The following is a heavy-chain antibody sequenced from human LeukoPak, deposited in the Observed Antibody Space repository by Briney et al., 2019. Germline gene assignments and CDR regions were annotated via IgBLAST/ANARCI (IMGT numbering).Heavy chain of an antibody. CDR3: ASTSSWYDFYFDY. J-gene: IGHJ4*02. V-gene: IGHV3-11*01. CDR1: GFTFSDYY. Sequence: PGGSLRLSCAASGFTFSDYYMSWIRQAPGKGLEWVSYISSSGSTIYYADSVKGRFTISRDNAKNSLYLQMNSLRAEDTAVYYCASTSSWYDFYFDYWGQGTLVTVSP. CDR2: ISSSGSTI. D-gene: IGHD6-13*01.